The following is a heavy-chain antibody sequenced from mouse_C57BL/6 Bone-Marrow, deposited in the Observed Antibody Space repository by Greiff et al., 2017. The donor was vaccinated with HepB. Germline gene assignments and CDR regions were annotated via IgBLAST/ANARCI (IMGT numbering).Heavy chain of an antibody. J-gene: IGHJ1*03. CDR1: GFTFSDFY. V-gene: IGHV7-1*01. Sequence: EVKLVDSGGGLVQSGRSLRLSCATSGFTFSDFYMEWVRQAPGKGLEWIAASRNKANDYTTEYSESVKGRFIVSRDTSQSILYLQMNALRAEDTAIYYCARDAFYYYGSSYWYFDDWGTGTTVTVSS. CDR2: SRNKANDYTT. CDR3: ARDAFYYYGSSYWYFDD. D-gene: IGHD1-1*01.